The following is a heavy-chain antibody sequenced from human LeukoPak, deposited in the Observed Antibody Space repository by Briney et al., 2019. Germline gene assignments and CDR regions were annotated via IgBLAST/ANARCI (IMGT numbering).Heavy chain of an antibody. Sequence: SETLSLTCTVSGGSISSSSYYWGWIRQPPGKGLEWIGSIYYSGSTYYNPSLKSRVTISVDTSKNQFSLKLSSVTAADTAVYYCARHDGITGTTSDAFDIWGQGTMVTVSS. CDR2: IYYSGST. D-gene: IGHD1-7*01. V-gene: IGHV4-39*01. CDR3: ARHDGITGTTSDAFDI. J-gene: IGHJ3*02. CDR1: GGSISSSSYY.